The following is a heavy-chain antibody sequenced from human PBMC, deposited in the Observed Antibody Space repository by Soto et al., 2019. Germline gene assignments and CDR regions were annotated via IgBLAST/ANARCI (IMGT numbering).Heavy chain of an antibody. CDR3: ARPRGGATPFDI. CDR2: ISYDGSNK. J-gene: IGHJ3*02. V-gene: IGHV3-30*04. Sequence: GGSLRLSCAASGFTFSSYAMHWVRQAPGKGLEWVAVISYDGSNKYYADSVKGRFTISRDNSKNTLYLQMNSLRAEDTAVYYCARPRGGATPFDIWGQGTMVTVSS. CDR1: GFTFSSYA. D-gene: IGHD1-26*01.